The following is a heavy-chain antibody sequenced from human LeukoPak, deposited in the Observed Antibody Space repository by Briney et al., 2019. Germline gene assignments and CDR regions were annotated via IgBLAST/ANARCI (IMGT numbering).Heavy chain of an antibody. Sequence: PGGSLRLSCAASGFTFSGYRMNWVRQAPGGGVEWVSYITSSRSTIYYADSVKGRFTISRDNAKNSPYLQMNSLRAEDTAVYYCARDRTLGGVDFWGQGTLVTVSS. CDR3: ARDRTLGGVDF. CDR1: GFTFSGYR. D-gene: IGHD3-16*01. V-gene: IGHV3-48*01. J-gene: IGHJ4*02. CDR2: ITSSRSTI.